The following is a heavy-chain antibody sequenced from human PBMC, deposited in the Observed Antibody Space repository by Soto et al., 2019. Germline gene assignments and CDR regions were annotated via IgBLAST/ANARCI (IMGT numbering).Heavy chain of an antibody. J-gene: IGHJ4*02. V-gene: IGHV4-31*03. CDR3: ARDRGEDSKSFDY. CDR2: IYYSGRT. Sequence: QVQLQESGPGLVKPSQTLSLTCTVSGGSISSGGYYWSCIRQHPGKGLEWIVYIYYSGRTYYNPSLKSRVTISVDTSKNQFSLKLSSVTAADTAVYYCARDRGEDSKSFDYWGQGNLVTVSS. D-gene: IGHD3-10*01. CDR1: GGSISSGGYY.